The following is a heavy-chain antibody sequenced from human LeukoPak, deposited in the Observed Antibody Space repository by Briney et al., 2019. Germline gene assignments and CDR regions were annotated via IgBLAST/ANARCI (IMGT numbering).Heavy chain of an antibody. Sequence: GALRLSCATSQFNFNKFGMTWVRQAPGKGLEWVSSISGNGASTQYADSVQGRFAISRDNSKNTLYLQMNSLRAEDTAVYYCAKSMGKMATTFDYWGQGTLVTVSS. CDR1: QFNFNKFG. J-gene: IGHJ4*02. D-gene: IGHD5-24*01. CDR2: ISGNGAST. CDR3: AKSMGKMATTFDY. V-gene: IGHV3-23*01.